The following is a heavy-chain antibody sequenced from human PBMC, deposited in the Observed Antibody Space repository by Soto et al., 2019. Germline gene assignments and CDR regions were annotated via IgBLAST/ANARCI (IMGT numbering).Heavy chain of an antibody. J-gene: IGHJ4*02. CDR1: GYSFTNHW. CDR2: IFPGDFDT. Sequence: PGESLKISCQGSGYSFTNHWIAWLRQMPGKGLEWMGIIFPGDFDTRYSPSFQGQVTISVDKSISVAYLQWSTLKASDTAIYYCASRYYHLSAGYRYYESFYFDNWGPGTLVTVS. V-gene: IGHV5-51*01. CDR3: ASRYYHLSAGYRYYESFYFDN. D-gene: IGHD3-9*01.